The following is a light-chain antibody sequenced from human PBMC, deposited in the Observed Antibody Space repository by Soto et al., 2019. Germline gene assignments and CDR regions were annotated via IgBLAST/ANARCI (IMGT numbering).Light chain of an antibody. CDR2: GAS. CDR1: QSVSSSY. V-gene: IGKV3-20*01. Sequence: EIVLTQSPGTLSLSPGERATLSCRASQSVSSSYLAWYQQKPGQAPRLLIYGASSRATGIPDRFSGSGYGTYFTLTISRLAPEDVAVYYFQQYASSPLFTFGPRTKVDIK. CDR3: QQYASSPLFT. J-gene: IGKJ3*01.